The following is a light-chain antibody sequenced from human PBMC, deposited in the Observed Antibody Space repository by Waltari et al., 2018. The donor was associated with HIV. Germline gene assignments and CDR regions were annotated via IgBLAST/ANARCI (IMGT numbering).Light chain of an antibody. J-gene: IGLJ3*02. CDR3: SSYTTNNTRV. V-gene: IGLV2-14*03. CDR2: EVS. CDR1: SSDVGAYNY. Sequence: QSALTQPASVSGSPGQSITISCTGTSSDVGAYNYVSWYQQQPVKAPKLMIYEVSNRPSGVSNRFSASKSGNTASLTISGLQAEDEADYYCSSYTTNNTRVFGGGTKLTVL.